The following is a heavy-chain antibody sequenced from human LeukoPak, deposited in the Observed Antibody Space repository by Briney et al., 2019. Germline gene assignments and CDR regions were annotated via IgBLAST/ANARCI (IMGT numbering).Heavy chain of an antibody. CDR1: GFAFSSYA. V-gene: IGHV3-23*01. J-gene: IGHJ4*02. CDR3: AKALPPGQQPLGY. CDR2: ISGSGGST. D-gene: IGHD6-13*01. Sequence: GGSLRLSCAASGFAFSSYAMSWVRQAPGKGLEWVSAISGSGGSTYYADSVKGRFTISRETSKNTLYLQMNSLRAEDTAVYYCAKALPPGQQPLGYWGQGTLVTVSS.